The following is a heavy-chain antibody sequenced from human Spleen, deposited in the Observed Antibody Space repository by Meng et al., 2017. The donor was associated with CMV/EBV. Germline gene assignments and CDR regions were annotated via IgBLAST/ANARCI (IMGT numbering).Heavy chain of an antibody. CDR1: GFTFSSYS. Sequence: GESLKISCAASGFTFSSYSMNWVRQAPGKGLEWVSGISDSGDTTFYADSVKGRFTISSDTSKNTLFLQMNSLRAEDTAVYYCAKGGTYYNYYFDSWGQGTLVTVSS. V-gene: IGHV3-23*01. CDR3: AKGGTYYNYYFDS. J-gene: IGHJ4*02. CDR2: ISDSGDTT. D-gene: IGHD1-20*01.